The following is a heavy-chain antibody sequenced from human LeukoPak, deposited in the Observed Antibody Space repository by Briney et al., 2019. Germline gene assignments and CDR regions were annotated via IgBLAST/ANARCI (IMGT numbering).Heavy chain of an antibody. CDR3: ARDQSYSSSWYSPSEYFDY. J-gene: IGHJ4*02. D-gene: IGHD6-13*01. CDR2: ISSSSSYI. V-gene: IGHV3-21*01. CDR1: RFTFSSYS. Sequence: PGGSLRLSCAASRFTFSSYSMNWVRQAPGKGLEWVSSISSSSSYIYYADSVKGRFTISRDNAKNSLYLQMNSLRAEDTAVYYCARDQSYSSSWYSPSEYFDYWGQGTLVTVSS.